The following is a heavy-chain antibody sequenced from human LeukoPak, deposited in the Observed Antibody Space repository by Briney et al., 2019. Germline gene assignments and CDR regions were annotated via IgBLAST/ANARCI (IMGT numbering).Heavy chain of an antibody. CDR2: IIPIFGTA. CDR3: ARDREEKYQLPKAVAVFLGFDP. V-gene: IGHV1-69*01. D-gene: IGHD2-2*01. J-gene: IGHJ5*02. Sequence: ASVKVSCKASGGTFSSYAISWVRQAPGQGPEWMGGIIPIFGTANYAQKFQGRVTITADESTSTAYMELSSLRSEATAVYYCARDREEKYQLPKAVAVFLGFDPWGQGTLVTVSS. CDR1: GGTFSSYA.